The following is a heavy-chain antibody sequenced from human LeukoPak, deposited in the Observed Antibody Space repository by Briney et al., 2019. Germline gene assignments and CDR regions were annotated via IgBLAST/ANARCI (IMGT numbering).Heavy chain of an antibody. V-gene: IGHV3-48*04. D-gene: IGHD3-22*01. CDR1: GFTFSSYS. Sequence: PGGSLRLSCAASGFTFSSYSMNWVRQAPGKGLEWVSYISSSGSTIYYADSVKGRFTISRDNAKNSLYLQMNSLRAEDTAVYYCARDRTMIVANYYYYGMDVWGQGTTVTVSS. J-gene: IGHJ6*02. CDR2: ISSSGSTI. CDR3: ARDRTMIVANYYYYGMDV.